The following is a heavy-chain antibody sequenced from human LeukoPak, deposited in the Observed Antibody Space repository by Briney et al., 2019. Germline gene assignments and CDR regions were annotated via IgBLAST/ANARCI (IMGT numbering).Heavy chain of an antibody. J-gene: IGHJ4*02. CDR1: GFTVSTNC. V-gene: IGHV3-53*04. Sequence: PGGSLRLSCAASGFTVSTNCMTWVRQAPGKGLEWVSTIYSGGTTYYADSVMGRFTISRHNSRNTLYLQMNSLRAEDTAVYYCARGNSGSYYEYYFDYWGQGTLVTVSS. CDR3: ARGNSGSYYEYYFDY. CDR2: IYSGGTT. D-gene: IGHD1-26*01.